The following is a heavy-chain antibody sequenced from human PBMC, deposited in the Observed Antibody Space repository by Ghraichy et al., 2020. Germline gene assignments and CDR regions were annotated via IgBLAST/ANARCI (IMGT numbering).Heavy chain of an antibody. J-gene: IGHJ2*01. Sequence: SETLSLTCTVSGGSISSYYWSWIRQPPGKGLEWIGYIYYSGSTNYNPSHKSRVTISVDTSKNQFSLKLSSVTVADRAVHYCARTLPGIAVAGYWYFDLWGRGTLVTVSS. V-gene: IGHV4-59*01. D-gene: IGHD6-19*01. CDR1: GGSISSYY. CDR3: ARTLPGIAVAGYWYFDL. CDR2: IYYSGST.